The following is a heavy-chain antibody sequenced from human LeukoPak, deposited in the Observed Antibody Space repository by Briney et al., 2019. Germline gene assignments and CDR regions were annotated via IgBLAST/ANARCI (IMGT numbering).Heavy chain of an antibody. Sequence: PGGSLRLSCAVSGITLSNYGMNWVRQAPGKGLEWVAGISGSGGSTNYADSVKGRFTISGDNPKNTLYLQMNSLTVEDTAVYFCAKRGVVIRVILVGFHKEAYYFDSWGKGALVTVCS. CDR2: ISGSGGST. D-gene: IGHD3-22*01. V-gene: IGHV3-23*01. CDR1: GITLSNYG. J-gene: IGHJ4*02. CDR3: AKRGVVIRVILVGFHKEAYYFDS.